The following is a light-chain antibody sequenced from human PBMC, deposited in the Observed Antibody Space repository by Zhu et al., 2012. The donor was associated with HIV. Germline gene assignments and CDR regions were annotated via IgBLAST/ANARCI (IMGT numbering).Light chain of an antibody. CDR2: GAS. Sequence: GTLSCRASQTVSRNYLAWYQQKPGQAPRLLIYGASRRVTGIPDRFSGSGSGTDFTLTISRLEPEDFAVYYCQHYVPSPMYTFGQGTKLEIK. CDR3: QHYVPSPMYT. V-gene: IGKV3-20*01. CDR1: QTVSRNY. J-gene: IGKJ2*01.